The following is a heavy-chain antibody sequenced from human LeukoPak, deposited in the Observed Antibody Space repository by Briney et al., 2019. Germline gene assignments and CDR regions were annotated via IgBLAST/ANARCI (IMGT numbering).Heavy chain of an antibody. CDR1: GFTFSTCA. D-gene: IGHD2-8*01. J-gene: IGHJ5*02. Sequence: GGSLRLSCAASGFTFSTCAMHWVRQAPWKELEYVAAISGNGDSTYYANSVKGRFTISRDNSKNTLYLQMGSLRPEDMAVYYCAREVYAGNWFDPWGQGTLVTVSS. V-gene: IGHV3-64*01. CDR3: AREVYAGNWFDP. CDR2: ISGNGDST.